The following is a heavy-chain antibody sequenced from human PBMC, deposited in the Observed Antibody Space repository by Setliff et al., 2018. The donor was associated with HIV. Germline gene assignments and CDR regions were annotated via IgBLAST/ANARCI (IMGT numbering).Heavy chain of an antibody. V-gene: IGHV7-4-1*02. CDR2: INTNTGNP. CDR1: GYTFTSYA. D-gene: IGHD4-4*01. CDR3: ARMATVYYYYMDV. Sequence: GGSVQVSCKASGYTFTSYAMNWVRQAPGQGLEWMGWINTNTGNPTYAQGFTGRFVFSLDTSVSTAYLQISSLKAEDTAVYYCARMATVYYYYMDVWGKGTTVTVSS. J-gene: IGHJ6*03.